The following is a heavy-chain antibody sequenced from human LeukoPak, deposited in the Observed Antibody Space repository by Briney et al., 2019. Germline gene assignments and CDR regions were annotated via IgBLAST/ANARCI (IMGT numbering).Heavy chain of an antibody. CDR1: GGTFSSYA. V-gene: IGHV1-69*05. J-gene: IGHJ3*02. CDR3: VSGGDSSFDI. D-gene: IGHD2-21*01. Sequence: GSAVKVSCKASGGTFSSYAISWVRQAPGQGLEWMGGIIPIFGTANYAQKFQGRVTITTDESTSTAYMELSSLRSEDTAVYYCVSGGDSSFDIWGQGTMVTVSS. CDR2: IIPIFGTA.